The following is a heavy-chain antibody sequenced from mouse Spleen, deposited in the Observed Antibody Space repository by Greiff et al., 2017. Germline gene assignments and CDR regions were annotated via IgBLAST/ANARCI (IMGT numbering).Heavy chain of an antibody. Sequence: QVQLQQPGAELVRPGSSVKLSCKASGYTFTSYWMHWVKQRPIQGLEWIGNIDPSDSETHYNQKFKDKATLTVDKSSSTAYMQLSSLTSEDSAVYYCARGGGYEGFAYWGQGTLVTVSA. CDR1: GYTFTSYW. D-gene: IGHD1-2*01. J-gene: IGHJ3*01. CDR2: IDPSDSET. V-gene: IGHV1-52*01. CDR3: ARGGGYEGFAY.